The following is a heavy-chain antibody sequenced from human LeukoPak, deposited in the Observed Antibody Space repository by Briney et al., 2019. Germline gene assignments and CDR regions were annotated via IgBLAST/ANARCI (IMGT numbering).Heavy chain of an antibody. CDR1: GFTFNSYA. D-gene: IGHD2-21*01. V-gene: IGHV3-23*01. CDR2: IPGIGGNT. J-gene: IGHJ6*02. CDR3: ANLAYFNDMDV. Sequence: GGSLRLSCAASGFTFNSYAMSWVRQAPGKGLEWVSAIPGIGGNTYYADSVKGRFTISRDNSKNTLHLQMNSLRAEDTAIYYCANLAYFNDMDVWGQGTTVTVSS.